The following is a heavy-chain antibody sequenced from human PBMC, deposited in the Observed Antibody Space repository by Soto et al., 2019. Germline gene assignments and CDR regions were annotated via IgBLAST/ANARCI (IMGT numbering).Heavy chain of an antibody. CDR2: IVVGSGNT. CDR3: AADREGKKWLQFRPYYYYGMDV. J-gene: IGHJ6*02. V-gene: IGHV1-58*02. CDR1: GFTFTSSA. D-gene: IGHD5-12*01. Sequence: GASVKVSCKASGFTFTSSAMQWVRQARGQRLEWIGWIVVGSGNTNYAQKFQERVTITRDMSTSTAYMELSSLRSEDTAVYYCAADREGKKWLQFRPYYYYGMDVWGQGTTVTVSS.